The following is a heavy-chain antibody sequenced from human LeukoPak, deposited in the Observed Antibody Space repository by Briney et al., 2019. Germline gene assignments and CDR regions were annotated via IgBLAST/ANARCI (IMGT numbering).Heavy chain of an antibody. Sequence: PGGSLRLSCAASGFTFSTYAMSWVRRAPGKGLEWVSAISYTGGSTYYADSVRGRFTISRDNSKNTLFLQMNSLRAEDTAVYYCARQHYSNNYYYYYMDVWGKGTTVTVSS. D-gene: IGHD3-10*01. CDR1: GFTFSTYA. CDR3: ARQHYSNNYYYYYMDV. V-gene: IGHV3-23*01. CDR2: ISYTGGST. J-gene: IGHJ6*03.